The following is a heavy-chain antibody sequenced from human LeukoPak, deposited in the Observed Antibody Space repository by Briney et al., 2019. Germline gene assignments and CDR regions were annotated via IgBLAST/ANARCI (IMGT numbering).Heavy chain of an antibody. CDR2: MNPNSGNT. J-gene: IGHJ6*03. Sequence: ASVKVSCKASGYTFTNYDINWVRQATGQGLEWMGWMNPNSGNTGYAQKFQGRVTITGNTSISTAYMELSSLRSEDTAVYYCAREVAAAGTMYYYYYMDVWGKGTTVTVSS. D-gene: IGHD6-13*01. CDR1: GYTFTNYD. CDR3: AREVAAAGTMYYYYYMDV. V-gene: IGHV1-8*03.